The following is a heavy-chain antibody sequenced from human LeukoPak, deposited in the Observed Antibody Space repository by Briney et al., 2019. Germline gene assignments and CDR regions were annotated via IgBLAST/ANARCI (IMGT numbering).Heavy chain of an antibody. V-gene: IGHV3-53*01. J-gene: IGHJ4*02. CDR1: GFIVTTNY. CDR2: IYSGGST. Sequence: PGGSLRLSCVASGFIVTTNYMSWVRQAPGKGLEWVAVIYSGGSTYYADSPKGRFTISRDKSKNTLYLQMNSLRPEDTAVYYCARRLDSSGGCLDYWGQGTLVTVSS. D-gene: IGHD3-22*01. CDR3: ARRLDSSGGCLDY.